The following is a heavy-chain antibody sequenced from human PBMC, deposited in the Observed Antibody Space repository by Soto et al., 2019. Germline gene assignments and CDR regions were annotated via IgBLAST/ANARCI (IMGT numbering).Heavy chain of an antibody. Sequence: SETLSLTCAVSGYSISSGYYWGWIRQPPGKGLEWIASIYHSGSTYYNPSLKSRVTISVDTSKNQFSLKLSSVTAADTAVYYCARGAATVTPGWFDPWGQGTLVTVSS. V-gene: IGHV4-38-2*01. J-gene: IGHJ5*02. D-gene: IGHD4-17*01. CDR1: GYSISSGYY. CDR2: IYHSGST. CDR3: ARGAATVTPGWFDP.